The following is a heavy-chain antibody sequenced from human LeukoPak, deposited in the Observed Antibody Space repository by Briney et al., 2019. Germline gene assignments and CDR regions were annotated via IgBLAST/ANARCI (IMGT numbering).Heavy chain of an antibody. D-gene: IGHD4-17*01. CDR2: IYYSGST. CDR3: ARGYGDYVGDY. CDR1: GGSISSYY. J-gene: IGHJ4*02. Sequence: PSETLSLTCTVSGGSISSYYWSWIRQPPGKGLEWIGYIYYSGSTNYNPSLKSRVTISVDTSKNQFSLKLSSLTAADTAVYYCARGYGDYVGDYWGQGTLVTVSS. V-gene: IGHV4-59*01.